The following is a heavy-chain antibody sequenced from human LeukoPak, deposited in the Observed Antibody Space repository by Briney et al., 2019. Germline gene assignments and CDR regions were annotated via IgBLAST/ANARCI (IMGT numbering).Heavy chain of an antibody. CDR3: AREGATDYYFDP. J-gene: IGHJ4*02. V-gene: IGHV1-18*01. CDR1: GYTFKNYG. D-gene: IGHD4-11*01. CDR2: ISDYSGNT. Sequence: GASVKVSCRASGYTFKNYGLIWVKQAPGQGLEWMGWISDYSGNTKYAQNFQDRVTLTTDRSTNTAYMELRSLRSDDTAVYYCAREGATDYYFDPWGQGTLVTVSS.